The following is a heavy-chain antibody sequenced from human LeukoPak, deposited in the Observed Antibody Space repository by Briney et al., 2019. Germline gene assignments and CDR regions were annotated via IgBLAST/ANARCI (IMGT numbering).Heavy chain of an antibody. CDR2: IYSGVST. Sequence: GGSLRLSCAASGFTVSSNYMSWVRQAPGKGLERVSVIYSGVSTYYADSVKGRFTISRDNSKNMLYLQMNSLRAEDTAVYYCARDFLHDAFDIWGQGTMVTVSS. J-gene: IGHJ3*02. CDR3: ARDFLHDAFDI. D-gene: IGHD2/OR15-2a*01. CDR1: GFTVSSNY. V-gene: IGHV3-53*01.